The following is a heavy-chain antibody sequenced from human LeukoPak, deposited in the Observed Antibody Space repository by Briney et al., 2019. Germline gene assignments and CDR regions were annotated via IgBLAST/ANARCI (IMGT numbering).Heavy chain of an antibody. Sequence: GGSLRLSCAASGFTFSSYEMNWVRQAPGKGLEWVSYISSSGSTIYYADSVKGRFTISRDNAKNSLYLQMNSLRAEDTAVYYCVIYPSDSGSYELDYWGQGTPVTVSS. CDR3: VIYPSDSGSYELDY. D-gene: IGHD1-26*01. V-gene: IGHV3-48*03. CDR1: GFTFSSYE. J-gene: IGHJ4*02. CDR2: ISSSGSTI.